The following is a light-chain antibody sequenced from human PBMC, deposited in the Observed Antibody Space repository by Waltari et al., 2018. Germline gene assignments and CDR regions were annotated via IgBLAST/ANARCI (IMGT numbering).Light chain of an antibody. CDR1: QSLLFNAHNKNY. Sequence: DIVMTQSPDSLAVSLGERATITCKSGQSLLFNAHNKNYLAWFQQKPGQPPKRLIYWASTRESGVPDRFSGSGSGTDFTLTISSLQPADVAVYYCQQYLDTPSFGPGTRVEIK. CDR3: QQYLDTPS. CDR2: WAS. V-gene: IGKV4-1*01. J-gene: IGKJ3*01.